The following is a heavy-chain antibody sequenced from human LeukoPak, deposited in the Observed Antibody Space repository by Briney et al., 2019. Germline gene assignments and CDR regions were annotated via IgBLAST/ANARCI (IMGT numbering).Heavy chain of an antibody. CDR1: GGSISSGGYS. D-gene: IGHD4-17*01. J-gene: IGHJ4*02. CDR2: IYHSGST. Sequence: SETLSLTCAVSGGSISSGGYSWSWIRQPPGKGLEWIGYIYHSGSTYYNPSLKSRVTISVDRSKNQFSLKLSSVTAADTAVYYCARLDTVTRYYFDYWGQGTLVTVSS. V-gene: IGHV4-30-2*01. CDR3: ARLDTVTRYYFDY.